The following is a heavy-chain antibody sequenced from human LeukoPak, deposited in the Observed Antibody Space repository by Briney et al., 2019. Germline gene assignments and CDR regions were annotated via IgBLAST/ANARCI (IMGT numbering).Heavy chain of an antibody. CDR1: GVSISSGGYY. Sequence: SETLSLTCTVSGVSISSGGYYWSWIRQHPGKGLEWIGYIHYSGSTNYNPSLKSRVIISVDTSKNQFSLKLSSVAAADTAVYYCARDYGDYFDYWGQGTLVTVSS. CDR2: IHYSGST. CDR3: ARDYGDYFDY. V-gene: IGHV4-61*08. D-gene: IGHD4-17*01. J-gene: IGHJ4*02.